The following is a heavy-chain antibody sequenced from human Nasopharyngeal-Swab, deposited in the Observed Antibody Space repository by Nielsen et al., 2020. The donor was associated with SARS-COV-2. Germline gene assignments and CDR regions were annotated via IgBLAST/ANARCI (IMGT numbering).Heavy chain of an antibody. D-gene: IGHD4-17*01. Sequence: ASVKVSCKASGYTLTGYYMHWVRQAPGHGLEWMGWINPHSRGTKYAQKFQGRVTMTSDTSINTAYMELRRLRSDDTAVYYCARDDYGDYGYFGHWGQGTLVTVSS. CDR1: GYTLTGYY. CDR2: INPHSRGT. V-gene: IGHV1-2*02. CDR3: ARDDYGDYGYFGH. J-gene: IGHJ4*02.